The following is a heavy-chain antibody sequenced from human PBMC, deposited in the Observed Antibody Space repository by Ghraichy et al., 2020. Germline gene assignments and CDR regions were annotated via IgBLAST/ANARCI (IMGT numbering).Heavy chain of an antibody. CDR3: AREGGIAAAGYYYYYMDV. CDR2: INSDGSST. V-gene: IGHV3-74*01. D-gene: IGHD6-13*01. J-gene: IGHJ6*03. Sequence: GGSLRLSCAASGFTFSSYWMHWVRQAPGKGLVWVSRINSDGSSTSYADSVKGRFTISRDNAKNTLYLQMNSLRAEDTAVYYCAREGGIAAAGYYYYYMDVWGKGTTVTVSS. CDR1: GFTFSSYW.